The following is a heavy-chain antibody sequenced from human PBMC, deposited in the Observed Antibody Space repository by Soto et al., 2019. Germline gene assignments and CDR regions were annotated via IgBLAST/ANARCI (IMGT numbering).Heavy chain of an antibody. CDR1: GFTFSSYG. V-gene: IGHV3-33*01. J-gene: IGHJ4*02. D-gene: IGHD6-19*01. CDR3: ARDRRGSGWYDYFDY. CDR2: IWYDGSNE. Sequence: QVQLVESVGGVVQPGRSLRLSCAASGFTFSSYGMHWVRQAPGKGLEWVAVIWYDGSNENYADSVKGRFTISRDNSKNTLYLQMNSLRAEDTALYYCARDRRGSGWYDYFDYWGQGTLVTVSS.